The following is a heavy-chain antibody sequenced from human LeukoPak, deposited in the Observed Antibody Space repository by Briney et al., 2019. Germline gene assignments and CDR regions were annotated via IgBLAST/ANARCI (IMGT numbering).Heavy chain of an antibody. Sequence: GGSLRLSRAASGFAFSTYIIHGVGQPPGKGREGVAVISDDGSNKYFAESVKGRFTISRDNSKNTLYLQMNSLGAEDTALYYCARDRTGNYDAFDVWGQGTTVTVSS. CDR1: GFAFSTYI. J-gene: IGHJ3*01. V-gene: IGHV3-30-3*01. D-gene: IGHD1-7*01. CDR2: ISDDGSNK. CDR3: ARDRTGNYDAFDV.